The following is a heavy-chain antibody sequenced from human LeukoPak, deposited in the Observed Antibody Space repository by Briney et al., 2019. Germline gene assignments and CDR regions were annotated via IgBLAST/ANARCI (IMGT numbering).Heavy chain of an antibody. CDR3: AKDKRDVDTAMVTWLDY. Sequence: GGSLRLSXAASGFTFSSYAMSWVRQAPGKGVEWVSAISGSGGSTYYADSVKGRFTISRDNSKNTLYLQMNSLRAEDTAVYYCAKDKRDVDTAMVTWLDYWGQGTLVTVSS. V-gene: IGHV3-23*01. CDR1: GFTFSSYA. CDR2: ISGSGGST. D-gene: IGHD5-18*01. J-gene: IGHJ4*02.